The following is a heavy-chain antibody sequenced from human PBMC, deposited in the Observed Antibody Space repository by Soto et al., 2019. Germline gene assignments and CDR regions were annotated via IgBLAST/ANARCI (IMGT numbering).Heavy chain of an antibody. D-gene: IGHD3-10*01. V-gene: IGHV1-69*13. J-gene: IGHJ6*02. Sequence: ASVKVSCKASGGTFSSYAISWVRQAPGQGLEWMGGIIPIFGTANYAQKFQGRVTITADESTSTAYMELSSLRSEDTAVYYCARRGGITMVRARKTYYCYGMDVWGQGXTVTVYS. CDR3: ARRGGITMVRARKTYYCYGMDV. CDR2: IIPIFGTA. CDR1: GGTFSSYA.